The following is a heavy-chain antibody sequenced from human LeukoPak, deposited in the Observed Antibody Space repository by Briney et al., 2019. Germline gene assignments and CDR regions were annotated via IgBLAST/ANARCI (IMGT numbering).Heavy chain of an antibody. CDR1: GYTFSSYG. Sequence: GASVKVSCKASGYTFSSYGISWVRQAPGQGLEWMGWISAYNGKTNYEQKFQGRITMTMDTSTSTAYMELRSLRSDDAAVYYCARVGRIFGGELDYWGQGTLVTVSS. CDR3: ARVGRIFGGELDY. V-gene: IGHV1-18*01. D-gene: IGHD3-16*01. J-gene: IGHJ4*02. CDR2: ISAYNGKT.